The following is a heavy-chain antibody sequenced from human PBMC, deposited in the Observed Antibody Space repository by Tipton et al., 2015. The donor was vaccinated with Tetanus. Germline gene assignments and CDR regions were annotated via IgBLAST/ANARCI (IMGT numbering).Heavy chain of an antibody. CDR2: IYTSGST. D-gene: IGHD6-6*01. V-gene: IGHV4-4*07. CDR1: GGSISSYY. J-gene: IGHJ3*02. Sequence: TLSLTCTVSGGSISSYYWSWIRQPAGKGLEWIGHIYTSGSTNYNPSLKSRVTMSVDTSKNQFSLKLSSVTAADTAVYYCARDHTRYSGSSVATFDIGGQGTMVTVSS. CDR3: ARDHTRYSGSSVATFDI.